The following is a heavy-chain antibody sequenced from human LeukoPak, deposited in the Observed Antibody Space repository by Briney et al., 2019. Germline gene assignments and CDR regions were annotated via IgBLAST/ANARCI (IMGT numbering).Heavy chain of an antibody. Sequence: PGGSLRLSCEASGFXFSSYAFHWVCQAPGKGREWVAFLSSDGNSKYYADSVKGRFTISRDNAKNSLYLQMNSLRAEDTAVYYCARVRGDQLLWFGELLSNDAFDIWGQGTMVTVSS. J-gene: IGHJ3*02. CDR3: ARVRGDQLLWFGELLSNDAFDI. V-gene: IGHV3-30-3*01. CDR2: LSSDGNSK. CDR1: GFXFSSYA. D-gene: IGHD3-10*01.